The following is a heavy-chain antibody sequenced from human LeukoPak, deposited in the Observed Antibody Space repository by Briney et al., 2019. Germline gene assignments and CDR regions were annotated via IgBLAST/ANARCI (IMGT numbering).Heavy chain of an antibody. V-gene: IGHV3-21*01. D-gene: IGHD5-18*01. CDR2: ISSSSSYI. Sequence: GGSLRLSCAASGFTFSSYSMSWVRQAPGKGLEWVSSISSSSSYIYYADSVKGRFTISRDNAKNSLYLQMNSLRAEDTAVYYCARSDEDTAMVDFDYWGQGTLVTVSS. CDR3: ARSDEDTAMVDFDY. CDR1: GFTFSSYS. J-gene: IGHJ4*02.